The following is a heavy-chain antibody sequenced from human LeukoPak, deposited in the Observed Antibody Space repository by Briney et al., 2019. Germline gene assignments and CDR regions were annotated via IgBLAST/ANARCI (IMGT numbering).Heavy chain of an antibody. D-gene: IGHD3-16*01. CDR3: AGRGSWGEPRPFDY. J-gene: IGHJ4*02. CDR1: GFPFSSFG. Sequence: GALRLSFAASGFPFSSFGMQWVRPAPGKGLEWVAFIRYDGSNKYYADSVKGRFTISRDNSKNTLYLQMNSLRAEDTAVYYCAGRGSWGEPRPFDYWGQGSLVTVSS. CDR2: IRYDGSNK. V-gene: IGHV3-30*02.